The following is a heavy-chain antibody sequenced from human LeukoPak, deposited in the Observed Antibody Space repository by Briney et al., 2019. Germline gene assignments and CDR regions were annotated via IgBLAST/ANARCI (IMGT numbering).Heavy chain of an antibody. J-gene: IGHJ6*03. CDR2: INHSGST. CDR3: ARGVLWFRESHYYYYMDV. D-gene: IGHD3-10*01. V-gene: IGHV4-34*01. CDR1: GGSFSGYY. Sequence: SGTLSLTCAVYGGSFSGYYWSWIRQPPGKGLEWIGEINHSGSTNYNPSLKSRVTISVDTSKNQFSLKLSSVTAADTAVYYCARGVLWFRESHYYYYMDVWGKGTTVTVSS.